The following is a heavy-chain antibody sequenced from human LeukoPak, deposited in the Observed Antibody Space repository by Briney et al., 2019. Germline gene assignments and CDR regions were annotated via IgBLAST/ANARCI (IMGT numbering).Heavy chain of an antibody. CDR1: GYTFTGYY. V-gene: IGHV1-2*06. CDR3: FTRRYDRIYDY. D-gene: IGHD2/OR15-2a*01. CDR2: INPNSGGT. J-gene: IGHJ4*02. Sequence: ASVKVSCKASGYTFTGYYMHWVRQAPGLGLEWMGRINPNSGGTNYAQKFQGRVTMTRDTSISTAYMELSRLRSDDTAVYYCFTRRYDRIYDYWGQGTLVTVSS.